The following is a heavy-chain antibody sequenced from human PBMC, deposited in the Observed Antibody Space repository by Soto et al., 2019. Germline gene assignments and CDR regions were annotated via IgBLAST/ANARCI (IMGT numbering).Heavy chain of an antibody. D-gene: IGHD3-22*01. J-gene: IGHJ4*02. CDR2: ISAYNGNT. V-gene: IGHV1-18*04. CDR1: GYTFTSDG. CDR3: ARQKYYYDTSGYFMPDY. Sequence: ASVQVSCKASGYTFTSDGISWVRQAPEQGLEWMGWISAYNGNTNYPQKFQGRVTMTTDISTSTAYMELRSLRSDDTAVYYCARQKYYYDTSGYFMPDYWGQGTQVTVSS.